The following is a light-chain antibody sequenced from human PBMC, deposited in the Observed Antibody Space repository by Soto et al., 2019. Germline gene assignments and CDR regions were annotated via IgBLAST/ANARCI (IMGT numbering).Light chain of an antibody. CDR1: QGIGTA. Sequence: GDSISIACRASQGIGTALAWYHQKSGQPPKLLIYDASNLESGVPSRFSGSGSGTDFTLTISSLQPEDFATYYCQQFKNYPLTFGGGTRVEI. CDR2: DAS. V-gene: IGKV1D-13*01. CDR3: QQFKNYPLT. J-gene: IGKJ4*01.